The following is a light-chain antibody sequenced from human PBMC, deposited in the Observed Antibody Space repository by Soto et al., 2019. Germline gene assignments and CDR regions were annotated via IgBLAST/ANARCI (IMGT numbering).Light chain of an antibody. V-gene: IGLV1-44*01. J-gene: IGLJ3*02. CDR1: SSNIGSNT. CDR2: SNN. CDR3: AAWDASLNGWV. Sequence: QSVLTQPPSASGTPGQRITISCSGSSSNIGSNTVSWYQQLPGTAPKLLIYSNNQRPSGVPDRFSGSKSGTSASLASSGLQSEDEADYYCAAWDASLNGWVFGGGTNHTVL.